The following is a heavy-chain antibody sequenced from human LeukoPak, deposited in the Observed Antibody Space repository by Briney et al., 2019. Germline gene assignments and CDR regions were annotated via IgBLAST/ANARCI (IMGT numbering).Heavy chain of an antibody. J-gene: IGHJ4*02. CDR3: AKQPTARSLGE. V-gene: IGHV3-23*01. CDR1: GFTFSNFA. Sequence: GSLRLSCAASGFTFSNFAMSWLRQAPGKGLEWVSGISVSGDRTYYADSVRGRFTISRGNSKNTLYLLMNNLRGDDTAVYYCAKQPTARSLGEGGQGTLVTVSS. CDR2: ISVSGDRT. D-gene: IGHD6-6*01.